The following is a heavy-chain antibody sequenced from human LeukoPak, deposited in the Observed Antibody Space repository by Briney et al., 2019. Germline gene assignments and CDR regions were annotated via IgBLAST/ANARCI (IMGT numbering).Heavy chain of an antibody. V-gene: IGHV4-39*07. Sequence: SETLSLTCTVSGGSISSSRYYWGWIRQPPGKGLEWIGTIYHSGYTYYNPSLKSRVTISGDTSKNQFSLTLSSVTAADTAVYYCASVRAAAGPSYFDYWGQGTLVTVSS. D-gene: IGHD6-13*01. CDR3: ASVRAAAGPSYFDY. CDR1: GGSISSSRYY. J-gene: IGHJ4*02. CDR2: IYHSGYT.